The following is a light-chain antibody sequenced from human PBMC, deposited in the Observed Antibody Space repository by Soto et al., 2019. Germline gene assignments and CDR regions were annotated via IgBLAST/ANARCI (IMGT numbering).Light chain of an antibody. CDR2: DAS. CDR1: QSISSW. CDR3: QQYYSYSPLT. V-gene: IGKV1-5*01. J-gene: IGKJ4*01. Sequence: IKNSQSPSSLSATVKNRAAITCRVCQSISSWLAWYQQKPGKAPKLLIYDASSLESGVPSRFSGSGSGTEFTLTISSLQPDDFTTYYCQQYYSYSPLTFCGGTKV.